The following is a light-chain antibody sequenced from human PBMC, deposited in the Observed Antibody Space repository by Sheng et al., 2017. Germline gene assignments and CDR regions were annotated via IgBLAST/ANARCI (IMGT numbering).Light chain of an antibody. Sequence: LTQPPSASGTPGQRVTISCSGSSSNIGGNYVYWYQQFAGTAPKLLINNNDQRPSGVPERFSGSKSGTSASLAISGLRSEDEAEYHCAAWDDSLSGPVFGTGTMLTVL. CDR1: SSNIGGNY. J-gene: IGLJ1*01. CDR2: NND. V-gene: IGLV1-47*01. CDR3: AAWDDSLSGPV.